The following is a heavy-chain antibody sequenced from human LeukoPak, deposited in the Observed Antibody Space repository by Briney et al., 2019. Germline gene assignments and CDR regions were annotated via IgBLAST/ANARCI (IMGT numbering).Heavy chain of an antibody. CDR2: IGTAGDP. CDR3: ARGHGSGSYLPYGMDV. CDR1: GFTFSRYD. D-gene: IGHD3-10*01. V-gene: IGHV3-13*05. J-gene: IGHJ6*04. Sequence: GGSPRLSCEDSGFTFSRYDMHGVRQATGKGLNWVLAIGTAGDPYYPGSVKGRFTISRENAKNSLYLQMNSLRAGDTAVYYCARGHGSGSYLPYGMDVWGKGTTVTVSS.